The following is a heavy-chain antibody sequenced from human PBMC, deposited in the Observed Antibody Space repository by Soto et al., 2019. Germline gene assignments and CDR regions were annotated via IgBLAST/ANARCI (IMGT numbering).Heavy chain of an antibody. J-gene: IGHJ3*02. CDR3: ARGGSNDWQVAFDI. CDR2: INHSGSN. V-gene: IGHV4-34*01. CDR1: GVSFSTYY. Sequence: TLSLTCVVSGVSFSTYYYNLIRHSPGKGLEWIGEINHSGSNNYSPSLKSRVTMSLDTSKNQFSLKLTSVTAADTAVYYCARGGSNDWQVAFDIWGQGTMVTVSS. D-gene: IGHD3-9*01.